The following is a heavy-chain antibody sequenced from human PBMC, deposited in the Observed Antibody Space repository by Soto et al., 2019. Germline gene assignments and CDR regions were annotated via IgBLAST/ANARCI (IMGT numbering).Heavy chain of an antibody. V-gene: IGHV4-31*03. CDR1: GGSISSGDYY. J-gene: IGHJ5*02. CDR2: IYYSGNT. Sequence: QVQLQESGPGLVKPSQTLSLTCTVSGGSISSGDYYWSWILQHPGKGLEWIGYIYYSGNTYYNPSRKSRVTISVGTAKIQFSLRLSYVTAADTAVYYGARSPVTIFGPPCWFDPWGQGTLVTVAS. D-gene: IGHD3-3*01. CDR3: ARSPVTIFGPPCWFDP.